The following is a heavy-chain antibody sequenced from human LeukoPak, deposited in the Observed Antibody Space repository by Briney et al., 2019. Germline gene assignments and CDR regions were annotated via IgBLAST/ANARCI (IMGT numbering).Heavy chain of an antibody. CDR2: INYSGST. D-gene: IGHD5-18*01. CDR1: GGSISSYY. CDR3: AREGTAMVGDAFDI. Sequence: SETLSLTCTVSGGSISSYYWSWIRQPPGKGLEWIGYINYSGSTNYNPSLKSRVTISVDTSKNQFSLKLSSVTAADTAVYYCAREGTAMVGDAFDIWGQGTMVTVSS. J-gene: IGHJ3*02. V-gene: IGHV4-59*01.